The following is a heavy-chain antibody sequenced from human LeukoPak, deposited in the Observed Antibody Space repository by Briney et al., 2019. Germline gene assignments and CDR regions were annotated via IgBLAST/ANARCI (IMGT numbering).Heavy chain of an antibody. CDR3: ARGPTTVTRAFDY. CDR2: IYTSGST. Sequence: SETLSLTCSVSGGSISIYYWSWIRQPAGKGLEWIGHIYTSGSTNYNPSLKSRVTMSVDTSKNQFSLKLSSVTAADTAVYYCARGPTTVTRAFDYWGQGTLVTVSS. J-gene: IGHJ4*02. D-gene: IGHD4-17*01. V-gene: IGHV4-4*07. CDR1: GGSISIYY.